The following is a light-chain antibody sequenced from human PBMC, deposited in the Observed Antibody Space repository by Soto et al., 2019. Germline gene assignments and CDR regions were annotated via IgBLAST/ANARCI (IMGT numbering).Light chain of an antibody. J-gene: IGLJ3*02. Sequence: QSVLTQPPSASGTPGQRVTISCSGSSSNIGSNTANWYQQLPGTAPKLLIYSNYQRPSGVPDRFSGSKPGTSASLAISGLQSEDEADYWCAAWDDSLDGWVFGGGTKVTVL. V-gene: IGLV1-44*01. CDR3: AAWDDSLDGWV. CDR2: SNY. CDR1: SSNIGSNT.